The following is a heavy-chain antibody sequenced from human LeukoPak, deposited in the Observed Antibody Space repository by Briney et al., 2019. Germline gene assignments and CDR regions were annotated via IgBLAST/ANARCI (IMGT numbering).Heavy chain of an antibody. J-gene: IGHJ4*02. Sequence: SVKVSCKVSGYTFTSYGISWVRQAPGQGLDWMGGIIPIFGTANYAQKFQGRVTITADESTSTAYMELSSLRSEDTAVYYCASHSSIAATGTDYWGQGTLVTVSS. CDR3: ASHSSIAATGTDY. CDR2: IIPIFGTA. CDR1: GYTFTSYG. D-gene: IGHD6-13*01. V-gene: IGHV1-69*13.